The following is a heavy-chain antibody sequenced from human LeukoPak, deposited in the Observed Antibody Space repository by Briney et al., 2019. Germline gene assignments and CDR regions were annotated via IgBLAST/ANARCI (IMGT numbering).Heavy chain of an antibody. D-gene: IGHD6-19*01. CDR2: IYPDDSDT. Sequence: GESLKISCRGSGYTFENNWIAWVRQLPGQGLEWMGIIYPDDSDTTYSPSFEGQVTISVDKSINTAYLQWNSLEASDTAIYYCARQGVAVAGTLWLDPWGQGTLVTVSS. V-gene: IGHV5-51*01. CDR1: GYTFENNW. J-gene: IGHJ5*02. CDR3: ARQGVAVAGTLWLDP.